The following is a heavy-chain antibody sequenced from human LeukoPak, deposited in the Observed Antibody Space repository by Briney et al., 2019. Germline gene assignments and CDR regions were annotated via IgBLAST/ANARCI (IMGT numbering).Heavy chain of an antibody. CDR3: ARGFSSWYLSPYYLEY. J-gene: IGHJ4*02. Sequence: ASVKVSCKASGYTFTGYYMHWVRQVPGQALEWTGWINPNSGGTNYAQKFQGRVTMTRDTSITTAYMELSRLRSDDTAVYYCARGFSSWYLSPYYLEYCGQGTPVTVSS. V-gene: IGHV1-2*02. CDR1: GYTFTGYY. D-gene: IGHD6-13*01. CDR2: INPNSGGT.